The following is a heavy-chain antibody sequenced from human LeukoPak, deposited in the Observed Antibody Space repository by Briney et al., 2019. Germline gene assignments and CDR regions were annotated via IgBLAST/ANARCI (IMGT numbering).Heavy chain of an antibody. Sequence: SETLSLTCAVYGGSFSGYYWSWIRQPPGKGLEWIGSIYYSGSTYYNPSLKSRVTISVDTSKNQFSLKLSSVTAADTAVYYCARGDSSGYYYNYWGQGTLVTVSS. J-gene: IGHJ4*02. V-gene: IGHV4-34*01. CDR2: IYYSGST. CDR1: GGSFSGYY. D-gene: IGHD3-22*01. CDR3: ARGDSSGYYYNY.